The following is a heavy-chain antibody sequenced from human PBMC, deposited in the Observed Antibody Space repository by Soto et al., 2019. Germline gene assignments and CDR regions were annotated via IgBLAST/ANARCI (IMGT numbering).Heavy chain of an antibody. Sequence: PVGSLRLSCEASGFTFSGYWMSWVRQAPGKGLGWVADIKHDGSVQYYVDSVKGRFTISRDNAKKLLFLQMNGLRAEDTALYYWSRAGDRNAWYRIDVWGQGTLVTVSS. CDR3: SRAGDRNAWYRIDV. CDR2: IKHDGSVQ. CDR1: GFTFSGYW. V-gene: IGHV3-7*03. J-gene: IGHJ4*02. D-gene: IGHD6-13*01.